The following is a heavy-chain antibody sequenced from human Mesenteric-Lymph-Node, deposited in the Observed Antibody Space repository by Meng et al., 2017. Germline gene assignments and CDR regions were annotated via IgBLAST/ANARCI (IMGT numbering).Heavy chain of an antibody. D-gene: IGHD6-13*01. V-gene: IGHV3-7*03. CDR3: AKGQTNSWYYFDY. CDR2: IKQDGSEK. J-gene: IGHJ4*02. CDR1: GFTFSSYW. Sequence: GESLKISCAASGFTFSSYWMSWVRQAPGKGLEWVANIKQDGSEKYYVDSVKGRFTISRDNAKNSLYLQMNSLRAEDTAVYYCAKGQTNSWYYFDYWGQGTLVTVSS.